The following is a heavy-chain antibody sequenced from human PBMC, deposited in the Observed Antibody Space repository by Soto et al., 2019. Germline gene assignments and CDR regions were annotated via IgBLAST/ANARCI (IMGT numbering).Heavy chain of an antibody. J-gene: IGHJ5*02. V-gene: IGHV4-59*01. D-gene: IGHD1-26*01. CDR2: IHYRGST. CDR1: GDSISGYY. Sequence: QVQLQESGPGLVKPSETLSLTCTVSGDSISGYYWSWIRQSPGKGLEWIGHIHYRGSTNYNPSLKSRIAISVDSSKNHFSLKLSSVTAADTAVYYCARDLYSGSYHGWFDPWGQGILVTVSA. CDR3: ARDLYSGSYHGWFDP.